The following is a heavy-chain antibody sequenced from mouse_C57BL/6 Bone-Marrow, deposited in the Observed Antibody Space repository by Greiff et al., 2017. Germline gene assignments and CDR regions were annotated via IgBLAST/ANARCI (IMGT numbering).Heavy chain of an antibody. V-gene: IGHV1-54*01. Sequence: QVQLQQSGAELVRLGTSVKVSCKASGYAFTNYLIEWVKQRPGQGLEWIGVINPGSGGTNYNEKFKGKATLTADKSSSTAYMQLSSLTSEGSAVYFCARRAPNYAMEDWGQGNTVSVSS. CDR1: GYAFTNYL. J-gene: IGHJ4*01. CDR2: INPGSGGT. D-gene: IGHD3-1*01. CDR3: ARRAPNYAMED.